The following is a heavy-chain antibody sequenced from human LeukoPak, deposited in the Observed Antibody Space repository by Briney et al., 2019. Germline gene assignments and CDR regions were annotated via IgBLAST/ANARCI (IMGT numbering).Heavy chain of an antibody. J-gene: IGHJ4*02. V-gene: IGHV1-18*01. Sequence: ASVKVSCKASGYTFTSYGSSWVRQAPGQGLEWMGGISAYSGDTNSAQNLQGRVTMTTDTSTSTAYMELRSLRSDDTAVYYCARDGSGTYSFDYWGQGTLVTVSS. CDR3: ARDGSGTYSFDY. CDR1: GYTFTSYG. CDR2: ISAYSGDT. D-gene: IGHD1-26*01.